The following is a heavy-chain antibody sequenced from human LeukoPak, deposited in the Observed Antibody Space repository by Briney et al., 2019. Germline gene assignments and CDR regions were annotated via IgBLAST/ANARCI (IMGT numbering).Heavy chain of an antibody. D-gene: IGHD4-23*01. CDR2: IIPIFGIA. V-gene: IGHV1-69*04. J-gene: IGHJ4*02. CDR3: ARDPSSTVVMRYYFDY. Sequence: ASVKFSCKASVGTFSSYAISWVRQAPGQGLEWMGRIIPIFGIANYAQKFQGRVTITADKSTSTAYMELSSLRSEDTAVYYCARDPSSTVVMRYYFDYWGQGTLVTVSS. CDR1: VGTFSSYA.